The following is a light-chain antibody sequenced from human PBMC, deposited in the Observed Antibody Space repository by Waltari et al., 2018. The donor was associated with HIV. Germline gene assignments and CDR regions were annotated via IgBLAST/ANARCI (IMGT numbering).Light chain of an antibody. V-gene: IGLV1-40*01. CDR3: QTYDTDLKTYV. Sequence: QSVLTQPPSVSGAPGQRVTVSCTGSASNIGAGYDVHWYQKLPGTAPKPFINGNNNRPSGVPDRFSVSKSGASASLAITGLQGEDEGDYYCQTYDTDLKTYVFGSGTKVTVL. CDR1: ASNIGAGYD. J-gene: IGLJ1*01. CDR2: GNN.